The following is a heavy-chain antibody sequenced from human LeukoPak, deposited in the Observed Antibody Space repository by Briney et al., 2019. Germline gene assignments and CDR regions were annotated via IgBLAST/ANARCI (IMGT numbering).Heavy chain of an antibody. CDR3: ARDQRRGYYYAA. V-gene: IGHV1-69*13. D-gene: IGHD3-22*01. J-gene: IGHJ4*02. CDR1: GGTFSSYA. CDR2: IIPIFGTA. Sequence: SVKVSCKASGGTFSSYAISWVRQAPGQGLEWMGGIIPIFGTANYAQKFQGRVTITADESTSTAYVELSSLRSEDTAVYYCARDQRRGYYYAAWGQGTLVTVSS.